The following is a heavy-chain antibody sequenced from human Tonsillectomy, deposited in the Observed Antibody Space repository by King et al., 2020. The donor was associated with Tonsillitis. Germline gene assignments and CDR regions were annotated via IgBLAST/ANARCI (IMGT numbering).Heavy chain of an antibody. J-gene: IGHJ3*02. CDR1: GYSFTRYW. CDR3: ARYDSTGAGAFDS. D-gene: IGHD3-22*01. CDR2: IYPGDSET. V-gene: IGHV5-51*01. Sequence: QLVQSGAEVKKPGESLKISCKGSGYSFTRYWIVWVRQMPGKGLEWMGIIYPGDSETRYSPSFQGQVTISADKSISTAFLQWSRLKASDSAIYYCARYDSTGAGAFDSWGQGTMVTVSS.